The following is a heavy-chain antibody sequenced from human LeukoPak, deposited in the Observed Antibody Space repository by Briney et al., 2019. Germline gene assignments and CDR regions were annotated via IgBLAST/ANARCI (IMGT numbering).Heavy chain of an antibody. D-gene: IGHD3-9*01. CDR2: INAGNGNT. V-gene: IGHV1-3*01. CDR3: ARSYYDILTGSVHNWFDP. Sequence: ASVKVSCKASGYTFTSYAMHWVRQAPGQRLEWMGWINAGNGNTKYSQKFQGRVTITRDTSASTAYMELSSLRSEDTAVYYCARSYYDILTGSVHNWFDPWGQGTLVTVSS. J-gene: IGHJ5*02. CDR1: GYTFTSYA.